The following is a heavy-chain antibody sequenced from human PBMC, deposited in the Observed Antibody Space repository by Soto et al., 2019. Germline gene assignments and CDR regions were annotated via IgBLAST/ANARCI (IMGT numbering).Heavy chain of an antibody. CDR2: ISNSGNTI. D-gene: IGHD1-20*01. J-gene: IGHJ6*02. CDR3: ARDIDNRDYYYGLDV. Sequence: TGGSLRLSCVASGFVFKNYEMNWVRQAPGKGLEWISYISNSGNTIYVADSMRGRFTISRDNAKNSLFLQMNSLRADDTAAYYCARDIDNRDYYYGLDVWGQGTTVTVSS. V-gene: IGHV3-48*03. CDR1: GFVFKNYE.